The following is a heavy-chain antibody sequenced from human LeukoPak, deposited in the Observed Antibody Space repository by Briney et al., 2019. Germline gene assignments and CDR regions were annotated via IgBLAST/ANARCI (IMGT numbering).Heavy chain of an antibody. CDR1: GFTFRSYN. V-gene: IGHV3-48*04. Sequence: GGSLRLSCAASGFTFRSYNMNWVRQAPGKGLEWVSYITGGSTTIYYADSVKGRFTISRDNAKNSLYLQMNSLRAEDTAVYYCARQSDLDYWGQGTLVTVSS. CDR3: ARQSDLDY. CDR2: ITGGSTTI. J-gene: IGHJ4*02.